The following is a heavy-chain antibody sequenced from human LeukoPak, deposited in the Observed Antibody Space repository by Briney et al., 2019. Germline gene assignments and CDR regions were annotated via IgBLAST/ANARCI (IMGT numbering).Heavy chain of an antibody. D-gene: IGHD2-8*02. Sequence: SGPTLVKPRQTLRLTCTFSGFSFSSGGVGVGWIRQPPGKALEWLGVIYENDEKLYSSSLQNRLTITKDTSSNQVVLTMANMDPVDTATYYCAHRHRGVASDIWGQGTMVTVSS. CDR2: IYENDEK. J-gene: IGHJ3*02. V-gene: IGHV2-5*01. CDR3: AHRHRGVASDI. CDR1: GFSFSSGGVG.